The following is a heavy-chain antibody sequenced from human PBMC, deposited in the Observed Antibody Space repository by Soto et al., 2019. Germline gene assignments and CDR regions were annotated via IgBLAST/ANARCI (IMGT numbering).Heavy chain of an antibody. CDR2: INTDGTRT. CDR3: ARLASWNYNWVDP. Sequence: GDSLRLSCSASGFTFSSYWMHWVRQAPGKGLVWVSRINTDGTRTSYADSGKGRSTISRDNAKNTLYMQMNSLRVEDTAVYYCARLASWNYNWVDPWGQRTLVTV. V-gene: IGHV3-74*01. J-gene: IGHJ5*02. CDR1: GFTFSSYW. D-gene: IGHD1-1*01.